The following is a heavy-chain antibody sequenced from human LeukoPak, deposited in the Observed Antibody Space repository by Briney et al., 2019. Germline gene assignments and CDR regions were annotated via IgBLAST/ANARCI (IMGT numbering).Heavy chain of an antibody. V-gene: IGHV3-74*01. Sequence: TGGSLRLSCAASGFTFSNYWMHWVRQAPGKGLVWVSRINSDGSSTTSADSVKGRFTISRDNSKNTLYLQMNSLRAEDTAVYYCAKVLRGYSYGGFDYWGQGTLVTVSS. CDR2: INSDGSST. D-gene: IGHD5-18*01. J-gene: IGHJ4*02. CDR3: AKVLRGYSYGGFDY. CDR1: GFTFSNYW.